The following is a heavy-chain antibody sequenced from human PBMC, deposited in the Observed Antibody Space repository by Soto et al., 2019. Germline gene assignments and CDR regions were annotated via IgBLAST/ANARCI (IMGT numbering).Heavy chain of an antibody. Sequence: QVELQESGPGLVKPSETLSLTCSVSGASITSHYWSWIRQSAGEGLQWIGRVYARGATNYNPSLKSRVTISGDTYKNQFSLKLTSVTAADTAVYYCARSSGDDFFYYGMDVWGHGTTVTVSS. CDR1: GASITSHY. V-gene: IGHV4-4*07. J-gene: IGHJ6*02. D-gene: IGHD4-17*01. CDR2: VYARGAT. CDR3: ARSSGDDFFYYGMDV.